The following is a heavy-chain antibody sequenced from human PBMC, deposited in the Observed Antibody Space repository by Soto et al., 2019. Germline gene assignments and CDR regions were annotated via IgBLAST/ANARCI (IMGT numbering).Heavy chain of an antibody. CDR1: GGSISSGGYY. V-gene: IGHV4-31*11. D-gene: IGHD6-13*01. CDR3: ARVPHIAAAWNNWFDP. Sequence: SETLSLTCAVSGGSISSGGYYWSWIRQHPGKGLEWIGYIYYSGSTYYNPSLKSRVTISVDTSKNQFSLKLSSVTAADTAVYYCARVPHIAAAWNNWFDPWGQGTLVTVSS. CDR2: IYYSGST. J-gene: IGHJ5*02.